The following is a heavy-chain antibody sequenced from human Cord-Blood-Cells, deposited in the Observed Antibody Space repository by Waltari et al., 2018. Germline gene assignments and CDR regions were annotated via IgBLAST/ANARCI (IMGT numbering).Heavy chain of an antibody. CDR1: GYTLTELS. CDR3: ATAYYYGSGSYYNFDY. D-gene: IGHD3-10*01. Sequence: QVQLVQSGAEVKKPGASVKVSCKVSGYTLTELSIHWVRQRPAKGLEWMGGFDPEDGETIYAQKFQGRVTMTEDTSTDTAYMELSSLRSEDTAVYYCATAYYYGSGSYYNFDYWGQGTLVTVSS. CDR2: FDPEDGET. J-gene: IGHJ4*02. V-gene: IGHV1-24*01.